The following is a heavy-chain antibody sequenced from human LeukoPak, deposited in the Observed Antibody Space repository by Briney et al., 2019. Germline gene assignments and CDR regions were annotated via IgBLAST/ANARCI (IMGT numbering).Heavy chain of an antibody. J-gene: IGHJ6*03. CDR3: ARRPPYYYDSSGGPQPHNYYYYMDV. Sequence: PGGSLRLSCAASGFTVSSNYMSWVRQAPGKGLEWVSVIYSGGSTYYADSVKGRFTISRDNSKNTLYLQMNSLRAEDTAVYYCARRPPYYYDSSGGPQPHNYYYYMDVWGKGTTVTISS. D-gene: IGHD3-22*01. CDR1: GFTVSSNY. CDR2: IYSGGST. V-gene: IGHV3-66*04.